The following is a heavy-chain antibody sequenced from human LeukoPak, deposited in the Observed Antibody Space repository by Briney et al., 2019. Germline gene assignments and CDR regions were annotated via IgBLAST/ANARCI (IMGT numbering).Heavy chain of an antibody. CDR3: AGECIVVGGKSRFEC. V-gene: IGHV3-7*05. CDR2: IKQDGSEK. J-gene: IGHJ4*02. Sequence: PGGSLRLSCAASGFTFSRYWMSWVRQAPGKGLEWVANIKQDGSEKYYGDSVKARFTISRDNAKKSLYLHMNSRRAKDTAVYSCAGECIVVGGKSRFECSGQGALVTVSS. CDR1: GFTFSRYW. D-gene: IGHD1-26*01.